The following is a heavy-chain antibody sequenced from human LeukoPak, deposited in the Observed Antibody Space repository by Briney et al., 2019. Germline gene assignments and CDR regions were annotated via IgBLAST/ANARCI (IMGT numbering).Heavy chain of an antibody. V-gene: IGHV1-18*01. D-gene: IGHD3-10*01. J-gene: IGHJ3*02. CDR1: GHTFTSYG. CDR3: ARDTVVRGVIVDAFDI. CDR2: ISAYNGNT. Sequence: ASVKVSCKASGHTFTSYGISWVRQAPGQGLEWMGWISAYNGNTNYAQKLQGRVTMTTDTSTSTAYMELRSLRSDDTAVYYCARDTVVRGVIVDAFDIWGQGTMVTVSS.